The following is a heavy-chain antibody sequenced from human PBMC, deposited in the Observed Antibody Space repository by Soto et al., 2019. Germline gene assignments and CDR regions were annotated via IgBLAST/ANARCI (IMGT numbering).Heavy chain of an antibody. V-gene: IGHV1-46*01. J-gene: IGHJ4*02. D-gene: IGHD3-22*01. CDR3: ARDLKPPYYYDSSGPLGY. CDR2: INPSGGST. CDR1: GYTFTSYY. Sequence: ASVKVSCKASGYTFTSYYMHWVRQAPGQGLEWMGIINPSGGSTSYAQKFQGRVTMTRDTSTSTVYMEPSSLRPEDTAVYYCARDLKPPYYYDSSGPLGYWGQGTLVTVSS.